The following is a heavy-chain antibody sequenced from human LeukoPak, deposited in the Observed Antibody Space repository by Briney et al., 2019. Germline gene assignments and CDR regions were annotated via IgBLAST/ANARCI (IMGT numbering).Heavy chain of an antibody. Sequence: GGSLRLSCAASGFTVSSSYMSWVRQAPGKGLEWVSVIYSGGFTYYADSVKGRFTISRDNSKNTLYLQMNSLRAEDTAVYYCARHYYDSSGYTFDYWGQGTLVTVSS. CDR2: IYSGGFT. J-gene: IGHJ4*02. V-gene: IGHV3-53*01. D-gene: IGHD3-22*01. CDR3: ARHYYDSSGYTFDY. CDR1: GFTVSSSY.